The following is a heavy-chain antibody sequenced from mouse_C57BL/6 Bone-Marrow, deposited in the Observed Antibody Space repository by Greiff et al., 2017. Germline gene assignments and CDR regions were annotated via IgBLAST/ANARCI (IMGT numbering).Heavy chain of an antibody. CDR3: ARWWGEY. CDR2: INSNNGGT. D-gene: IGHD1-1*02. V-gene: IGHV1-22*01. J-gene: IGHJ3*01. Sequence: EVQLQQSGPELVKPGASVKMSCKASGYTFTDYTMHWVKQSPGKSLEWIGYINSNNGGTSYNQKFKGKATLTVNKSSSTAYMELRTLTSEDSAVYYCARWWGEYWGQGTLVTVSA. CDR1: GYTFTDYT.